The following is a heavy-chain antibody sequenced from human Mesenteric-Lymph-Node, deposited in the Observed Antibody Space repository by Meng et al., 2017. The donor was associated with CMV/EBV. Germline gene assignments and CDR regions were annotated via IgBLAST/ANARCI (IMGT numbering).Heavy chain of an antibody. CDR1: GGTFSSYT. CDR2: VNPMNGGT. D-gene: IGHD2/OR15-2a*01. Sequence: ASVKVSCKASGGTFSSYTISWVRQAPGQGLEWMGWVNPMNGGTNYAQKFQGRVTMTSDTSTTTAYMELSRLRSDDTAVYYCARGPVISWHFQYWGQGTLVTVSS. J-gene: IGHJ1*01. CDR3: ARGPVISWHFQY. V-gene: IGHV1-2*02.